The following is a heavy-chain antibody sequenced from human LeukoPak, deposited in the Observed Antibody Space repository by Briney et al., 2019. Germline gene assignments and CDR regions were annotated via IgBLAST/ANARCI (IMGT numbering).Heavy chain of an antibody. CDR2: IHPDGEEK. CDR1: GFTFRKYW. Sequence: GGSLRLSCAASGFTFRKYWMSWVRQAPGKGLEWVANIHPDGEEKYHVDFVEGRFTIFRDNAKNSLYLQMNSLRAEDMALYYCARASGQWLIQGWFDPWGQGTLVTVSS. D-gene: IGHD6-19*01. J-gene: IGHJ5*02. CDR3: ARASGQWLIQGWFDP. V-gene: IGHV3-7*03.